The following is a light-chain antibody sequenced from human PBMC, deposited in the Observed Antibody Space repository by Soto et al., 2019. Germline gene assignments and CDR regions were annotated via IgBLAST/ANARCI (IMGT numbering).Light chain of an antibody. CDR3: QKYNTAPWM. J-gene: IGKJ1*01. CDR1: QGISNY. V-gene: IGKV1-27*01. Sequence: DTQMTQSPSSLSASVGDRVTITCRASQGISNYLAWYQQKPGKVPKLLIYAASTSQSGVPSRFSGSGSGTDFTLTISSLQPEDVATYYCQKYNTAPWMFGQGIKVEIK. CDR2: AAS.